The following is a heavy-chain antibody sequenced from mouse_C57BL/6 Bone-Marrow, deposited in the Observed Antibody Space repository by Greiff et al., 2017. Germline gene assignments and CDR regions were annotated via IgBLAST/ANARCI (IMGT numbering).Heavy chain of an antibody. J-gene: IGHJ4*01. V-gene: IGHV2-6-1*01. Sequence: QVQLQQSGPGLVAPSQSLSITCTASGFSLTSYGVHWVRQPPGKGLEWLVVIWSDGSTTYNSAHKSRLSISKDNSNSQVFLKMNSLQTDDTAKYYCARHDDSRDWDYAMDDWGQGTSVTVSS. CDR1: GFSLTSYG. CDR3: ARHDDSRDWDYAMDD. CDR2: IWSDGST.